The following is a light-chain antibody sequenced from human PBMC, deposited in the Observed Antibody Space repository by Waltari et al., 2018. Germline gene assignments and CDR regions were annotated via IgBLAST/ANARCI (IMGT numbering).Light chain of an antibody. J-gene: IGKJ1*01. V-gene: IGKV3-20*01. CDR2: GAS. CDR3: QQYGSSPWT. CDR1: PSVSSSY. Sequence: EIVLTQSPGTLSFSPGERATLPVSSSPSVSSSYLAWYHQKPGQAPKPLIYGASSRATGIPDRFSGSGSGTDFTLTISRLEPEDFAVYYCQQYGSSPWTFGQGTKVEIK.